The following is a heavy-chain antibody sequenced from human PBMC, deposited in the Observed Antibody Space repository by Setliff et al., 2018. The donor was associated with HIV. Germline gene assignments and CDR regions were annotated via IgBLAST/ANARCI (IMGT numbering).Heavy chain of an antibody. V-gene: IGHV1-69-2*01. CDR2: VDPEDGET. CDR1: GYTFTDYY. D-gene: IGHD3-10*01. J-gene: IGHJ4*02. CDR3: AKGPTGSGSSYLDY. Sequence: ASVKVSCKASGYTFTDYYMHWVQQAPGKGLEWMGRVDPEDGETIYAEKFQGRVTITADTSTDNSKNSLYLQMNSLRGEDTALYYCAKGPTGSGSSYLDYWGQGTLVTVSS.